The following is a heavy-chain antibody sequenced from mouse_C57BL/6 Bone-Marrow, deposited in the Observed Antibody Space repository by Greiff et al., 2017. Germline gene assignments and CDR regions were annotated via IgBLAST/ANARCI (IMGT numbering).Heavy chain of an antibody. Sequence: QVQLQQPGAELVRPGSSVKLSCKASGYTFTSYWMDWVKQRPGQGLEWIGNIYPSDSETHYNQKFKDKATLTVDKSPSTAYMQLSSLSSEDSAVYYCAIYYDYAWFAYWGQGTLLTVSA. CDR2: IYPSDSET. D-gene: IGHD2-4*01. V-gene: IGHV1-61*01. CDR3: AIYYDYAWFAY. CDR1: GYTFTSYW. J-gene: IGHJ3*01.